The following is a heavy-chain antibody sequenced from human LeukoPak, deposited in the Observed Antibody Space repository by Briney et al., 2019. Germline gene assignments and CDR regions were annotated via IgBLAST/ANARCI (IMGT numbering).Heavy chain of an antibody. CDR2: MNVYNGKT. J-gene: IGHJ4*02. Sequence: ASVKVSYKASGYTFTSYGISWGRQAPGQGVEWMGGMNVYNGKTKYAKKLQGRVTMTTETSTSTAYIELRSLRSDDTAVYYCASVGPGGYFDYWGQGTLLTVSS. D-gene: IGHD3-16*01. V-gene: IGHV1-18*01. CDR1: GYTFTSYG. CDR3: ASVGPGGYFDY.